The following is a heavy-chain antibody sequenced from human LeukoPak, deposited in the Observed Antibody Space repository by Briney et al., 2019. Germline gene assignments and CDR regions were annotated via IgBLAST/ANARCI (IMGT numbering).Heavy chain of an antibody. D-gene: IGHD1-7*01. CDR1: GYTFTGYY. Sequence: ASVKVSCKASGYTFTGYYMHWVRQAPGQGLEWMGWINPNSGGTNYAQKFQGRVTMTRDTSISTAYMELSRLRSDDTAVYYCARVGNWNYGDGWFDPWGQGTLVTVSS. V-gene: IGHV1-2*02. CDR2: INPNSGGT. J-gene: IGHJ5*02. CDR3: ARVGNWNYGDGWFDP.